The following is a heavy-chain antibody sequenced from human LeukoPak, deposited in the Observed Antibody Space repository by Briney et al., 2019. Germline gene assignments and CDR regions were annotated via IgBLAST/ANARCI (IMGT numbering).Heavy chain of an antibody. CDR1: GFNFVNYA. D-gene: IGHD3-3*01. J-gene: IGHJ4*02. Sequence: PGGSLRLSCAASGFNFVNYAMHWVRQAPGKGLDWVALISYDGSFQSYADSVKGRFTISRDSSTNTVSLQMNSLRDEDTAMYYYAREIRGYYAAYWGQGILVTVSS. CDR2: ISYDGSFQ. V-gene: IGHV3-30*04. CDR3: AREIRGYYAAY.